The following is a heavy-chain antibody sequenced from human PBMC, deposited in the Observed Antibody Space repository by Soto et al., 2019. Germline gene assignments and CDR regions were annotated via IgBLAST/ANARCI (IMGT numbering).Heavy chain of an antibody. D-gene: IGHD2-2*01. Sequence: SQTLSLTCAISGDSVSSNSAAWNWIRQSPSRGLEWLGRTYYRSKWYNDYAVSVKSRITINPDTSKNQFSLQLNSVTPEDTAVYYCARDPWEVPAAIGIGPYDNCFDPWGQGTLVTVSS. CDR3: ARDPWEVPAAIGIGPYDNCFDP. J-gene: IGHJ5*02. V-gene: IGHV6-1*01. CDR1: GDSVSSNSAA. CDR2: TYYRSKWYN.